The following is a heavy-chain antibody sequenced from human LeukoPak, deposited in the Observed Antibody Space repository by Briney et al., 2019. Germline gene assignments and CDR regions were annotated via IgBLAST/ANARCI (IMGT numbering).Heavy chain of an antibody. J-gene: IGHJ5*02. CDR3: ARPRGAAAGTFGFDP. Sequence: PGRSLRLSCAASGFTFTSYVMHWVRQAPGKGLQWVALISYDGSNKYYADPVKGRFTISRDNSKNTLYLQMNSLRAEDTAVYYCARPRGAAAGTFGFDPWGQGTLVTVSS. CDR2: ISYDGSNK. CDR1: GFTFTSYV. D-gene: IGHD6-13*01. V-gene: IGHV3-30*03.